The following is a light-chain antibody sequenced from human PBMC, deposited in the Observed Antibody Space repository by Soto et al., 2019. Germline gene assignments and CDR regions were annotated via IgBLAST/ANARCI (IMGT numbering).Light chain of an antibody. Sequence: QSALTQPASVSGSPGQSITISHAATCGDVGGYNYVSWYQQHPGKAPKLMIYEVIRRPSGISNRFSGSKSGNTASLTISTLQAEDEAEYYCSSDTTSSTVVFGGGTQLTVL. V-gene: IGLV2-14*01. CDR1: CGDVGGYNY. J-gene: IGLJ3*02. CDR3: SSDTTSSTVV. CDR2: EVI.